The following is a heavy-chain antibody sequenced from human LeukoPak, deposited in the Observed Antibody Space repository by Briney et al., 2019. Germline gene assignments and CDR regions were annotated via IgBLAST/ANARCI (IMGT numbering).Heavy chain of an antibody. CDR3: VRLLCIGDNCYSG. D-gene: IGHD2-15*01. CDR2: IDASGVST. V-gene: IGHV3-23*01. Sequence: PGGSLRLSCAASGFTFSNYAMSWVRQAPGKGLEWVSFIDASGVSTYYADSVKDRFTISRDNSKNTLYLQMNSLRAEDTAVFYCVRLLCIGDNCYSGWGQGTLVTVSS. J-gene: IGHJ4*02. CDR1: GFTFSNYA.